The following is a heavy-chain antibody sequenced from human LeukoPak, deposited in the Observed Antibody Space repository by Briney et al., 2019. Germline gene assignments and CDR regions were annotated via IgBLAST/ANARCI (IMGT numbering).Heavy chain of an antibody. CDR1: GYTLTELS. CDR3: ATEGGGWYYFDY. V-gene: IGHV1-24*01. J-gene: IGHJ4*02. Sequence: GASVKVSCKVSGYTLTELSMHWVRQAPGKGLEWMGGFDPEDGETIYAQKFQGRVTMTEDTSTDTAYVELSSLRSEDTAVYYCATEGGGWYYFDYWGQGTLVTVSS. D-gene: IGHD6-19*01. CDR2: FDPEDGET.